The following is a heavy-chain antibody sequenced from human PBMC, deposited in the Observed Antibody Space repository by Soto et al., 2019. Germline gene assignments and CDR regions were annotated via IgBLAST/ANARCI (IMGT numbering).Heavy chain of an antibody. D-gene: IGHD2-15*01. V-gene: IGHV1-69*01. CDR3: ARDVEDIVVVSGARWFDP. J-gene: IGHJ5*02. Sequence: QVQLVQSGAEVKKPGSSVKVSCEASGGTFSSYAISWVRQAPGQGLEWMGGIIPIFGTANYAQKFQGRVTITADESTSTAYMELSSLRSEDTAVYYCARDVEDIVVVSGARWFDPWGQGTLVTVSS. CDR1: GGTFSSYA. CDR2: IIPIFGTA.